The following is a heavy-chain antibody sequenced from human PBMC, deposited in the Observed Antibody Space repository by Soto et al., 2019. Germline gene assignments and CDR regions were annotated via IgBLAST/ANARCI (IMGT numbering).Heavy chain of an antibody. V-gene: IGHV3-23*01. CDR3: AKAQPWVYYYDSSGSPADAFDI. Sequence: EVQLLESGGGLVQPGGSLRLSCAASGFTFSSYAMSWVRQAPGKGLEWVSAISGSGGSTYYADSVKGRFTISRDNSKNTLYLQMNSLRAEDTAVYYCAKAQPWVYYYDSSGSPADAFDIWGQGTMVTVSS. CDR1: GFTFSSYA. CDR2: ISGSGGST. D-gene: IGHD3-22*01. J-gene: IGHJ3*02.